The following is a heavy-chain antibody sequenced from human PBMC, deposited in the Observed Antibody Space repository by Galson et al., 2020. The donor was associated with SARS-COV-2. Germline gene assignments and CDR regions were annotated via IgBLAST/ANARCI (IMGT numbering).Heavy chain of an antibody. Sequence: GESLKISCAASGFTFSSYAMHWVRQAPGKGLEWVAVISYDGSNKYYAHSVKGRFTISRDNSKNTLYLQMNSLRAEDTAVYYCAGGEGGSYYGPFDYWGQGTLVTVSS. D-gene: IGHD1-26*01. CDR3: AGGEGGSYYGPFDY. CDR1: GFTFSSYA. V-gene: IGHV3-30-3*01. CDR2: ISYDGSNK. J-gene: IGHJ4*02.